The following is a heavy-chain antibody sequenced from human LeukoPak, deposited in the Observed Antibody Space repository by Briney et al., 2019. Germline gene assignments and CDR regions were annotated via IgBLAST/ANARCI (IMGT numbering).Heavy chain of an antibody. D-gene: IGHD2-8*01. CDR1: GFPFSSNG. J-gene: IGHJ4*02. CDR3: AKDLSQGPYCTNGVCSMIFDY. CDR2: IRYDGNNK. V-gene: IGHV3-30*02. Sequence: GGSLRLSCAASGFPFSSNGMHWVRQAPGKGLEWVAFIRYDGNNKYYADSVKGRFTISRDNSKNTLYLQMNSLRAEDTSVYYCAKDLSQGPYCTNGVCSMIFDYWGQGTLVTVSS.